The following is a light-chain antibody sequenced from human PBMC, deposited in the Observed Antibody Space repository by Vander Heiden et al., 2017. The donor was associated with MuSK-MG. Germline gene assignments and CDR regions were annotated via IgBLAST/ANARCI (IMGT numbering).Light chain of an antibody. Sequence: DIQMTQSPYTLSASVGDRVTITCRASQSVGTWMAWYQQKPGKAPRLLIYDASRFESGVPSRFSGSGSGTEFTLTISSLQPDDFATYFCQHDNSYPWTFGQGTKVXIK. V-gene: IGKV1-5*01. CDR1: QSVGTW. CDR2: DAS. CDR3: QHDNSYPWT. J-gene: IGKJ1*01.